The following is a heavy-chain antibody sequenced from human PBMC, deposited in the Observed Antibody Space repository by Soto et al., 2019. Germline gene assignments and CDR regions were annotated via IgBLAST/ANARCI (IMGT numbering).Heavy chain of an antibody. D-gene: IGHD3-22*01. V-gene: IGHV3-66*01. CDR1: XFXVXNTD. Sequence: EVQLVESGGDLVQRGGXLRLSXXASXFXVXNTDXSWVRQAPGKGLEWVSVIYSGGYTNYADSVKGRFIVSRDSPKNTLYLQMDSLRAEDTAVYYCAREAIIVIAAPEYYFDYWGQGTLVTVSS. CDR3: AREAIIVIAAPEYYFDY. CDR2: IYSGGYT. J-gene: IGHJ4*02.